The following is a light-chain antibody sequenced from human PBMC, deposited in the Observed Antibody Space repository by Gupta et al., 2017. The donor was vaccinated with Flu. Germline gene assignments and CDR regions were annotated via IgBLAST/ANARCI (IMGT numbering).Light chain of an antibody. Sequence: QSALTQPRSVSGSPGPSVTIPCTGTSSDVGGYNYVSWYQQHPGKAPKLIIYGVSKRPSGVPDRFSGSKSGNTASLTISGLQAEDEADYYCCSYAGIYTWVFGGGTKLTVL. CDR3: CSYAGIYTWV. J-gene: IGLJ3*02. CDR2: GVS. CDR1: SSDVGGYNY. V-gene: IGLV2-11*01.